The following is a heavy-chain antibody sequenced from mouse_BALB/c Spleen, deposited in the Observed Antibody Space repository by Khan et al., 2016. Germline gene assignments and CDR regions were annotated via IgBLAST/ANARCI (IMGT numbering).Heavy chain of an antibody. CDR1: GFNIKDTD. D-gene: IGHD2-4*01. J-gene: IGHJ3*01. CDR3: ARAPYDYDVAFAY. Sequence: EVQLQESGAELVKPGASVKLSCTASGFNIKDTDMHWVKQRPEQGLELIGRIDPANGNTKYEPKFQGESTITADTSSNTAYLQLSSLRSEDTAIXYGARAPYDYDVAFAYWGQGTLVTVSS. CDR2: IDPANGNT. V-gene: IGHV14-3*02.